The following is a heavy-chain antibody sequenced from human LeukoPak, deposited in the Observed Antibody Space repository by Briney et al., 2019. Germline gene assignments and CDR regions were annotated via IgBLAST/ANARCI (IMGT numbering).Heavy chain of an antibody. V-gene: IGHV1-69*13. J-gene: IGHJ6*04. CDR3: ARIVPICSSTSCYDV. CDR1: GCTFSSYA. Sequence: GASVKVSCKASGCTFSSYAISWVRQAPGQGLEWMGGITPIFGTANYAQKFQGRVTITADESTSTAYMELSSLRSEDTAVYYCARIVPICSSTSCYDVWGKGTTVTVSS. CDR2: ITPIFGTA. D-gene: IGHD2-2*01.